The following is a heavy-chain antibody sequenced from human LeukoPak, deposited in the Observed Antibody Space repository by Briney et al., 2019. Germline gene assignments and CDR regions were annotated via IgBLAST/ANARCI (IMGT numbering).Heavy chain of an antibody. Sequence: GGSLRLSCAASGFSFSTYTMNWARQAPGKGLEWVSSISGSGSYIYYSDSVKGRFPISRDNAKNSLSLQMNSLRAEDTAIYYCASHFWNYYRIDYWGQGILVTVSS. J-gene: IGHJ4*02. CDR2: ISGSGSYI. CDR1: GFSFSTYT. CDR3: ASHFWNYYRIDY. D-gene: IGHD3-3*02. V-gene: IGHV3-21*01.